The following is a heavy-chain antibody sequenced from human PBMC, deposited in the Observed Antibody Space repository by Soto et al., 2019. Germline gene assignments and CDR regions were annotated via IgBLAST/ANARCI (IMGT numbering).Heavy chain of an antibody. Sequence: ASVKVSCKASGYTFTSYDINWVRQATGQGLEWMGWMNPNSGNTGYAQKFQGRVTMTRNTSISTAYMELSSLRSEDTAVYYCARAKTTMIVPENDWGQGTLVIVSS. CDR2: MNPNSGNT. CDR3: ARAKTTMIVPEND. J-gene: IGHJ4*02. CDR1: GYTFTSYD. V-gene: IGHV1-8*01. D-gene: IGHD3-22*01.